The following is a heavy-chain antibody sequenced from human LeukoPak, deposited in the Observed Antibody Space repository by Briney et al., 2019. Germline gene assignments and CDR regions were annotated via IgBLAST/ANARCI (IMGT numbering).Heavy chain of an antibody. Sequence: ASVKVSCKASGYTLTDHYIHWVRQAPGQGLEWMGWINPNSGVTNYAQKFQGRVTLTRDTPISTAYMEVSRLRSDDTAVYYCARAHMTTVTLGDYWGQGTLVTVSS. V-gene: IGHV1-2*02. CDR2: INPNSGVT. D-gene: IGHD4-11*01. CDR1: GYTLTDHY. CDR3: ARAHMTTVTLGDY. J-gene: IGHJ4*02.